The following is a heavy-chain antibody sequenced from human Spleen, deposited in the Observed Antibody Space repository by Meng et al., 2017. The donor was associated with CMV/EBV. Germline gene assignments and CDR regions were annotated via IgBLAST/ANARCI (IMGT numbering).Heavy chain of an antibody. D-gene: IGHD5-24*01. CDR1: GGPIRSSSYY. CDR2: IYYSGST. Sequence: QLQLPGAGPGLVKPAETLFPTCPVSGGPIRSSSYYWGWIRQPPGKGLEWIGSIYYSGSTYYNPSLKSRVTISVDTSKNQFSLKLSSVTAADTAVYYCATQESRDGHNPYWGQGTLVTVSS. CDR3: ATQESRDGHNPY. J-gene: IGHJ4*02. V-gene: IGHV4-39*07.